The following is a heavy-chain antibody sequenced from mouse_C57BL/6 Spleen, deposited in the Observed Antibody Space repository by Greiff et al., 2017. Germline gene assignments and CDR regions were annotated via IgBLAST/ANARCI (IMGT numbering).Heavy chain of an antibody. CDR1: GFTFSDYG. Sequence: EVKLVESGGGLVKPGGSLKLSCAASGFTFSDYGMHWVRQAPEKGLEWVAYISSGSSTIYYADTVKGRFTISRDNAKNTLFLQMTSLRSEDTAMYYCATKHYYGSTYAMDYWGQGTSVTVSS. J-gene: IGHJ4*01. D-gene: IGHD1-1*01. V-gene: IGHV5-17*01. CDR3: ATKHYYGSTYAMDY. CDR2: ISSGSSTI.